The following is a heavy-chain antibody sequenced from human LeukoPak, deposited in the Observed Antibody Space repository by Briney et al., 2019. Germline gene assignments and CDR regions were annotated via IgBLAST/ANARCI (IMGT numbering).Heavy chain of an antibody. J-gene: IGHJ4*02. Sequence: PGGSLRLSCAASGFTFSSYAMHWVRQAPGKGLEWVSAIGTAGDTYYPDSVKGRFSISRENAKNSFYLQMNSLRAGDTAVYYCASSGGNSGWYSLGYWGQGTLVTVSS. D-gene: IGHD6-19*01. CDR2: IGTAGDT. V-gene: IGHV3-13*01. CDR3: ASSGGNSGWYSLGY. CDR1: GFTFSSYA.